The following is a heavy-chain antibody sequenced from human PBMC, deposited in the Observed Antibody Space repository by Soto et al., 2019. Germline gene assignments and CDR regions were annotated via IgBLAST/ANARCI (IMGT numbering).Heavy chain of an antibody. Sequence: SETLSLTCTVSGGPISSYYWSWLRQPAGGGLEWIGRIYGSGSTNYNPSLKSRVTMSLDTSKNQFSLRLTSVTAADTAVYYCARDRITTIGPFDPWGQGTLVTVSS. CDR3: ARDRITTIGPFDP. D-gene: IGHD3-22*01. CDR1: GGPISSYY. CDR2: IYGSGST. V-gene: IGHV4-4*07. J-gene: IGHJ5*02.